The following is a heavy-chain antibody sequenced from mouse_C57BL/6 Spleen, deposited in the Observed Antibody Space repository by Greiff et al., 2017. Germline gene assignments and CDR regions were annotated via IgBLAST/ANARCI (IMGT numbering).Heavy chain of an antibody. CDR2: INPSTGGT. CDR1: GYSFTGYY. D-gene: IGHD3-2*02. CDR3: ARLTAQGQAY. Sequence: EVQLQQSGPELVKPGASVKISCKASGYSFTGYYMNWVKQSPEKSLEWIGEINPSTGGTTYNQKFKAKATLTVDKSSSTAYMQLKRLTSEDSAVYYCARLTAQGQAYWGQGTLVTVSA. J-gene: IGHJ3*01. V-gene: IGHV1-42*01.